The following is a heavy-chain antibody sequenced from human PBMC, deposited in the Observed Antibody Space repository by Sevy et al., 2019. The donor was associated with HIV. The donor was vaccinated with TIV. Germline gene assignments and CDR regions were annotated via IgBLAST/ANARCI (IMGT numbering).Heavy chain of an antibody. V-gene: IGHV3-53*01. CDR2: INTRGTT. Sequence: GGSLRLSCAASGFIVSSYYMGWVRQAPGKGLEWVSLINTRGTTYYADSVKGRFTISRDNSKNTLYRQMNGLRAEDTAMYYCAREATRLTVWGQGTLVTVSS. J-gene: IGHJ4*02. CDR3: AREATRLTV. D-gene: IGHD4-4*01. CDR1: GFIVSSYY.